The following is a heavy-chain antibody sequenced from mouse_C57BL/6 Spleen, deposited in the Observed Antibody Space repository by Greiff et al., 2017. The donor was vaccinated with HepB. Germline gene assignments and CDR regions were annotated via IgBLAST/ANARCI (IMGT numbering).Heavy chain of an antibody. CDR2: IHPNSGST. CDR1: GYTFTSYW. J-gene: IGHJ4*01. V-gene: IGHV1-64*01. D-gene: IGHD3-2*02. CDR3: ARWRGQLRLDAMDY. Sequence: VQLQQSGAELVKPGASVKLSCKASGYTFTSYWMHWVKQRPGQGLEWIGMIHPNSGSTNYNEKFKSKATLTVDKSSSTAYMQLSSLTSEDSAVYYCARWRGQLRLDAMDYWGQGTSVTVSS.